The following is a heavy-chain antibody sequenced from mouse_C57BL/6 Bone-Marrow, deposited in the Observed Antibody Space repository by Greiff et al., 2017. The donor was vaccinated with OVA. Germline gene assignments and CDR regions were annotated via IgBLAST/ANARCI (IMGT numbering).Heavy chain of an antibody. CDR1: GFSLSTFGMG. Sequence: QVTLKVCGPGILQPSQTLSLTCSFSGFSLSTFGMGVGWIRQPSGKGLDWLAHIWWDDDKSYNPALKSRLTISKATSKNQVFLKIANVDTADTATYYCARSIYYGNYVPFYYFDYWGQGTTLTVSS. CDR3: ARSIYYGNYVPFYYFDY. V-gene: IGHV8-8*01. CDR2: IWWDDDK. J-gene: IGHJ2*01. D-gene: IGHD2-1*01.